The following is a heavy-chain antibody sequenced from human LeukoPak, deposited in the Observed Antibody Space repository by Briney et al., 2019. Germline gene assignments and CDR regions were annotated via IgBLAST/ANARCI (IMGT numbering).Heavy chain of an antibody. V-gene: IGHV3-23*01. J-gene: IGHJ5*02. D-gene: IGHD6-13*01. CDR1: GFTFSSYA. Sequence: GGSLRLSCAASGFTFSSYAMSWVRQAPGKGLEWVSAISGSGGSTYYADSVKGRFTISRDNAKNSLYLQMNSLRAEDTAVYYCARAEGIAAAGSPFDPWGQGTLVTVSS. CDR3: ARAEGIAAAGSPFDP. CDR2: ISGSGGST.